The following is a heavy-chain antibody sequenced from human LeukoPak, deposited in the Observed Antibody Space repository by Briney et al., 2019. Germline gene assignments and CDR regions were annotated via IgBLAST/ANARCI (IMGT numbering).Heavy chain of an antibody. V-gene: IGHV4-31*03. CDR1: GGSISSGGYY. CDR2: IYYSGST. Sequence: PSETLSLTCTVSGGSISSGGYYWSWIRQHPGKGLEWIGYIYYSGSTYYNPSLKSRVTISVDTSKNQFSLKLSSVTAADTAVYYCAREILRDGSYLIEDWGQGILVTVSS. CDR3: AREILRDGSYLIED. D-gene: IGHD1-26*01. J-gene: IGHJ4*02.